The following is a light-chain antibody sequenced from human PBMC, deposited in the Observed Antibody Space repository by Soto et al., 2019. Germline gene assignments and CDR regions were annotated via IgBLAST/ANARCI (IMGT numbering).Light chain of an antibody. Sequence: DIQMTQSPSSLSASVGDRVTITCQASQDISNYLNWYQQKPGKAPKLLIYDASNLETGVPSRFSGRGSGTDFTVTIRSLQPEDIATYYCQQYYNPALTFGGGTKVEIK. CDR3: QQYYNPALT. J-gene: IGKJ4*01. V-gene: IGKV1-33*01. CDR1: QDISNY. CDR2: DAS.